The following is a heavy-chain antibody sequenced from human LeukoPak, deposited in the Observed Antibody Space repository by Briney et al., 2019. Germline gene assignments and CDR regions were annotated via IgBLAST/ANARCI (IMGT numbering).Heavy chain of an antibody. J-gene: IGHJ3*02. CDR1: GFTFSTYT. Sequence: GGSLRLSCAASGFTFSTYTMNWVRQAPGKGLEWVSSISFDSTYIYYADSLEGRFTISRDNAKNSLYLQMTSLRDADTAIYYCARYLYCSITRYTDVFDIWGQGTLVTVSS. CDR3: ARYLYCSITRYTDVFDI. V-gene: IGHV3-21*01. CDR2: ISFDSTYI. D-gene: IGHD2-2*01.